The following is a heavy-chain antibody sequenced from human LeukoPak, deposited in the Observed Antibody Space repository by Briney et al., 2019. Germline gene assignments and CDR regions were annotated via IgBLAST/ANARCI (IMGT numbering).Heavy chain of an antibody. D-gene: IGHD3-10*01. Sequence: SETLSLTCTVSGGSVTDSSYYWGWIRQPPGKGLEWIGSIYYSGRTYYNPSLKSRVTISLDTSKNQFSLKLNSVTAADTAVYYCARDQDYYGSGSYHRLDTTGLDYWGQGTLVTVSS. CDR2: IYYSGRT. CDR3: ARDQDYYGSGSYHRLDTTGLDY. CDR1: GGSVTDSSYY. V-gene: IGHV4-39*07. J-gene: IGHJ4*02.